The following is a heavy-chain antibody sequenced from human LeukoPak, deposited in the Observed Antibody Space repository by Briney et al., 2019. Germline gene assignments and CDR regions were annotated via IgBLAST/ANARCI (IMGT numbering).Heavy chain of an antibody. V-gene: IGHV4-4*07. Sequence: SETLSLTCTVSGGSFNSHYWSWLRQSAGKGLEWIGRMFVGGSTNYNPSLKSRVLMSIDTSKKQFSLNLSSVTAADTAVYFCAREYYDFSSGDYRYYYMNDWGKGTTVTVSS. CDR1: GGSFNSHY. D-gene: IGHD3/OR15-3a*01. J-gene: IGHJ6*03. CDR2: MFVGGST. CDR3: AREYYDFSSGDYRYYYMND.